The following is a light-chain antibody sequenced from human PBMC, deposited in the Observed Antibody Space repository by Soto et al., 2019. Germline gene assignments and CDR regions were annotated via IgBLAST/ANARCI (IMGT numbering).Light chain of an antibody. Sequence: EIVLAPSPGTVSLSPGERATLSCRASQTVSSSFLAWYQQTPGQAPRLLIYAASSRATGIPGRFSGSGSGTDFTLTISRLEPEDFAVYYCQQYGNSPQTFGQGTKADIK. CDR1: QTVSSSF. CDR2: AAS. J-gene: IGKJ1*01. CDR3: QQYGNSPQT. V-gene: IGKV3-20*01.